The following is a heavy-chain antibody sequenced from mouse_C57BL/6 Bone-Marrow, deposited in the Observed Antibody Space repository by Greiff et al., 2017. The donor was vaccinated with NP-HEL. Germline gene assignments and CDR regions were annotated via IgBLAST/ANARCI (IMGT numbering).Heavy chain of an antibody. V-gene: IGHV1-9*01. J-gene: IGHJ3*01. CDR3: ARQGVTGGRSYEGAY. D-gene: IGHD1-1*01. CDR2: IFPGSGST. Sequence: QVQLQQSGAELMKPGASVKLSCKASGYTFTGYWIEWVKQRPGHGLEWIGEIFPGSGSTNYNEKFKGKATFTADTSSNTAYMQLSSLTTEDSAIYYGARQGVTGGRSYEGAYWGQGTLVTVSA. CDR1: GYTFTGYW.